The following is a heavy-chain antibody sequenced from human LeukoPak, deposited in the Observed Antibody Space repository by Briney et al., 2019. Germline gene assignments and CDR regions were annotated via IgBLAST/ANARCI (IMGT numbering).Heavy chain of an antibody. D-gene: IGHD6-13*01. J-gene: IGHJ4*02. V-gene: IGHV3-23*01. CDR3: AKGATSSWRTHDY. CDR2: ISGSGGST. CDR1: EFTFSTSA. Sequence: GGSLRLSCTSSEFTFSTSAMTWVRQAPGKGLEWVSTISGSGGSTYYADSVQGRFTISIDNSKKTLYLQMNSLRVEDTAVYYCAKGATSSWRTHDYWGQGTLVTVSS.